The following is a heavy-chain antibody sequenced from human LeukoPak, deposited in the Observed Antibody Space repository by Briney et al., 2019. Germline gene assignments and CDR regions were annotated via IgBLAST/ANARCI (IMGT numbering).Heavy chain of an antibody. D-gene: IGHD5-24*01. J-gene: IGHJ6*02. Sequence: SVEVSCKASGGTFSSYAISWVRQAPGQGLEWMGGIIPIFGTANYAQKFQGRVTITVDESTSTAYMELSSLRSEDTAVYYCARGTAGDGYNYYYYGMDVWGQGTTVTVSS. CDR3: ARGTAGDGYNYYYYGMDV. V-gene: IGHV1-69*13. CDR1: GGTFSSYA. CDR2: IIPIFGTA.